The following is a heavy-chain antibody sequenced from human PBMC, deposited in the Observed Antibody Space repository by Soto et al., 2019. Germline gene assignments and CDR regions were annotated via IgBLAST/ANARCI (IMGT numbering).Heavy chain of an antibody. Sequence: GGSLRLSCAASGFTFSDYYMSWIRQAPGKGLEWVSYISSSGSTIYYADSVKGRFTISRDNAKNSLYLQMNSLRAEDTAVYYCARDAGYSSGWSEDYYYGMDVWGQGTTVTVSS. D-gene: IGHD6-19*01. V-gene: IGHV3-11*01. CDR2: ISSSGSTI. CDR3: ARDAGYSSGWSEDYYYGMDV. CDR1: GFTFSDYY. J-gene: IGHJ6*02.